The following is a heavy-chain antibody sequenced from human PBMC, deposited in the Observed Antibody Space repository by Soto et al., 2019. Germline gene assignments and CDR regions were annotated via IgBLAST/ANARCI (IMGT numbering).Heavy chain of an antibody. CDR3: ARDWQWLALHYFDY. J-gene: IGHJ4*02. CDR2: ISAYNGNT. Sequence: ASVKVSCKASGYTFTSYGISGVRQAPGQGLEWMGWISAYNGNTNYAQKFQGRVTMTRDTSISTAYMELSRLRSDDTAVYYCARDWQWLALHYFDYWGQGT. D-gene: IGHD6-19*01. V-gene: IGHV1-18*04. CDR1: GYTFTSYG.